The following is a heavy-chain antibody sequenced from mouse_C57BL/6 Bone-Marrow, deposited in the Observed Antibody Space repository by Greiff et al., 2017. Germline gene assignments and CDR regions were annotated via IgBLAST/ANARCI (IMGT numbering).Heavy chain of an antibody. V-gene: IGHV5-4*03. CDR3: ARVLYYCLDY. D-gene: IGHD1-1*01. Sequence: EVKLMESGGGLVKPGGSLKLSCAVSGFTFSSYAMSWVRQAPEKRLEWVATISDGGSYTYYPDNVKGRFTISRDNAKNNLYLQMSHLKSEDTAMYYCARVLYYCLDYWGQGTTLTVSS. CDR2: ISDGGSYT. CDR1: GFTFSSYA. J-gene: IGHJ2*01.